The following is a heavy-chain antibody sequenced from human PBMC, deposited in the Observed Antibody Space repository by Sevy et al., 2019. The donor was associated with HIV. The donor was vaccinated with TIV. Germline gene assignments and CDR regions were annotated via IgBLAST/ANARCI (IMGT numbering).Heavy chain of an antibody. D-gene: IGHD1-1*01. CDR2: IYHSGST. J-gene: IGHJ5*02. Sequence: SETLSLTCAVSGGSISSSNWWSWVRQPPGKGLEWMGEIYHSGSTNYNPSLKSRVTISVDKSKNQFSLKLSSVTAADTAVYYCARESGTTPRGGWFDPWGQGTLVTVSS. CDR3: ARESGTTPRGGWFDP. CDR1: GGSISSSNW. V-gene: IGHV4-4*02.